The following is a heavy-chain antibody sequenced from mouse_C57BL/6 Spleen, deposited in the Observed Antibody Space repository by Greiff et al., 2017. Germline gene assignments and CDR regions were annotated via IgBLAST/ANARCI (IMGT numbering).Heavy chain of an antibody. CDR1: GYTFTSYW. V-gene: IGHV1-59*01. CDR2: IAPSDSYT. D-gene: IGHD1-1*01. J-gene: IGHJ4*01. Sequence: QVQLQQPGAELVRPGTSVKLSCKASGYTFTSYWMHWVKQRPGQGLEWIGVIAPSDSYTNYKQKFKGKATLTVDTSSSTAYMQLSSLTSEDSAVYYCARVDSSHYYAMDYWGQGTSGTVSS. CDR3: ARVDSSHYYAMDY.